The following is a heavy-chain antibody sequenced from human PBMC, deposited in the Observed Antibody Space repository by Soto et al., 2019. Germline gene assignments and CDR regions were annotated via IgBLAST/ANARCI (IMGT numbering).Heavy chain of an antibody. CDR2: IWYDGSNK. CDR1: GFTFSSYG. CDR3: AKEGGLSGSYYISSSYYLDY. Sequence: GGSLRLSCAASGFTFSSYGMHWVRQAPGKGLEWVAVIWYDGSNKYYADSVKGRLTISRDNSKNTLYLQMNSLRAEDTSVYYCAKEGGLSGSYYISSSYYLDYWGQGTLVTVSS. V-gene: IGHV3-30*02. D-gene: IGHD1-26*01. J-gene: IGHJ4*02.